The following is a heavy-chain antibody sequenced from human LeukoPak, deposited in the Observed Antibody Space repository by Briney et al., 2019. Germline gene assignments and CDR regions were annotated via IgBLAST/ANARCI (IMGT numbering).Heavy chain of an antibody. D-gene: IGHD5-12*01. J-gene: IGHJ4*02. CDR1: GFTFSDYT. CDR2: ISPDGGRT. CDR3: ARASYYSGNTYDY. V-gene: IGHV3-64*01. Sequence: GGSLRLSCAASGFTFSDYTIHWVRQAPGKGLEYVSPISPDGGRTYYANSVKGRFTTSRDNSENTVYLQLGSLRPDDTAFFYCARASYYSGNTYDYWGQGTLVTVSS.